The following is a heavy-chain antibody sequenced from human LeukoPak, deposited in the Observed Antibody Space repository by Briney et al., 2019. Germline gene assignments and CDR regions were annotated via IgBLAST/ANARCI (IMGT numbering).Heavy chain of an antibody. CDR1: GGSISSGGYY. Sequence: SETLSLTCTVSGGSISSGGYYWSWIRQHPGKGLEWIGYIYYSGSTNYNPSLKSRVTISVDTSKNQFSLKLSSVTAADTAVYYCARDLKGIYLYYYYGMDVWGQGTTVTVSS. CDR2: IYYSGST. D-gene: IGHD2/OR15-2a*01. J-gene: IGHJ6*02. CDR3: ARDLKGIYLYYYYGMDV. V-gene: IGHV4-31*03.